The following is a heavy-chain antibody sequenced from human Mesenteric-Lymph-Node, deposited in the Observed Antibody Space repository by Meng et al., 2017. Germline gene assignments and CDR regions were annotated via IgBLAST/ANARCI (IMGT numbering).Heavy chain of an antibody. CDR1: GFTFSGSA. V-gene: IGHV3-48*03. CDR3: IRAAAPRYYYFDY. Sequence: GGSLRLSCAASGFTFSGSAMHWVRQAPGKGLEWVSYISSSGSTIYYADSVKGRFTISRDNAKNSLYLQMNSLRAEDTAVYYCIRAAAPRYYYFDYWGQGTLVTVSS. CDR2: ISSSGSTI. J-gene: IGHJ4*02. D-gene: IGHD2-2*01.